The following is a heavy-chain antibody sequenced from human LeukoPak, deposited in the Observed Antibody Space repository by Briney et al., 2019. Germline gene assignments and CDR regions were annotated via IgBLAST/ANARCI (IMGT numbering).Heavy chain of an antibody. CDR2: LYSGGDT. V-gene: IGHV3-53*01. D-gene: IGHD3-10*01. J-gene: IGHJ2*01. Sequence: GGSLRLSCVASGVTVSSNYMSWVRQAPGKGQEWVSVLYSGGDTHYADSVKGRFTISRDNSKNTLYLQMNSLRAEDTAVYYCARDRDMGYWYFDLWGRGTLVTVSS. CDR3: ARDRDMGYWYFDL. CDR1: GVTVSSNY.